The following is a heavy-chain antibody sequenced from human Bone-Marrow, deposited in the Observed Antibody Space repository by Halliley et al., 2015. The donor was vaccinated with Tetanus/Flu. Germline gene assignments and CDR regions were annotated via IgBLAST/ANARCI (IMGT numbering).Heavy chain of an antibody. Sequence: TLSLTCTVSGGSISSGAYYWSWIRQHPGKGLEWIGYIYYSGSTYYNPSLESRVTILIDTSKNQFSLKLSSVTAADTAVYYCARDDGYNPYFDYWGQGTLVTVSS. J-gene: IGHJ4*02. CDR2: IYYSGST. CDR3: ARDDGYNPYFDY. CDR1: GGSISSGAYY. V-gene: IGHV4-31*03. D-gene: IGHD5-12*01.